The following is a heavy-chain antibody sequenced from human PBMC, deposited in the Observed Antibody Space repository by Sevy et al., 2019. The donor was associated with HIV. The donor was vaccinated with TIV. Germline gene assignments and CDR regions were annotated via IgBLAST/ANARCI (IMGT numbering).Heavy chain of an antibody. CDR1: GFIFSNYA. J-gene: IGHJ4*02. CDR3: AKDLYCSSTSCSNDY. V-gene: IGHV3-23*01. Sequence: RGSLRLSCAASGFIFSNYAMSWVRQPPGQGLEWVSAISGSDSKTYYADSVKGRFTISRDNSKNMLYLQMNSLRAEDTAIYYCAKDLYCSSTSCSNDYWGQGSLVTVSS. D-gene: IGHD2-2*01. CDR2: ISGSDSKT.